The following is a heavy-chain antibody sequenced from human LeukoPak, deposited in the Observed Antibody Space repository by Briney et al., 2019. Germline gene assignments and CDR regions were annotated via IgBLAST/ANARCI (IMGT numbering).Heavy chain of an antibody. V-gene: IGHV1-2*02. CDR2: INPNSGGT. J-gene: IGHJ6*03. CDR3: ARDGVGAGPHYYYMDV. CDR1: GYTFTGYY. Sequence: ASVKVSCKASGYTFTGYYMHWVRQAPGQGLEWMGWINPNSGGTNYAQKFQGRVTMTRDTSISTAYMELSRLRSNDTAVYYCARDGVGAGPHYYYMDVWGKGTTVTISS. D-gene: IGHD1-26*01.